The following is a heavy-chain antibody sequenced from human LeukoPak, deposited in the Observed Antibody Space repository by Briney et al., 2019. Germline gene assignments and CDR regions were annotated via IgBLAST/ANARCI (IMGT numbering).Heavy chain of an antibody. CDR3: ARDYTYGDYTNWYFDL. V-gene: IGHV4-30-4*08. Sequence: SETLSLTCTVYGGSISSGDYYWSWIRQPPGKGLEWIGYIYYSGSTYYNPSLKSRVTISVDTSKNQFSLKLSSVTAADTAVYYCARDYTYGDYTNWYFDLWGRGTLVTVSS. CDR1: GGSISSGDYY. D-gene: IGHD4-17*01. J-gene: IGHJ2*01. CDR2: IYYSGST.